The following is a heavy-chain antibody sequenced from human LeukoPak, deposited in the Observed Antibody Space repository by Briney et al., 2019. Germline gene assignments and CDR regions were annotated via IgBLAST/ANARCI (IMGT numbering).Heavy chain of an antibody. Sequence: GGSLRLSCAASGFTFSSYSMNWVRQAPGKGLEWVSSISSSSSYIYYADSVEGRFTISRDNAKNSLYLQMNSLRAEDTAVYYCARDPAGYYDSSGYAAFDIWGQGTMVTVSS. J-gene: IGHJ3*02. D-gene: IGHD3-22*01. CDR3: ARDPAGYYDSSGYAAFDI. V-gene: IGHV3-21*01. CDR1: GFTFSSYS. CDR2: ISSSSSYI.